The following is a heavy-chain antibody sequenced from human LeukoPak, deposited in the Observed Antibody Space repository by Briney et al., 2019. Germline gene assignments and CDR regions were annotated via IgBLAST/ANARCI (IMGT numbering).Heavy chain of an antibody. V-gene: IGHV4-61*02. J-gene: IGHJ3*02. Sequence: PSQTLSLTCIVSGGSISSDSYYWSWIRQPAGKGLEWIGRISTSGSTNYNPSLKSRVSIAVDTSKNQFSLKLSSVTAADTAVYYCATYSSSSEGDAFDIWGQGTMVTVSS. D-gene: IGHD6-6*01. CDR3: ATYSSSSEGDAFDI. CDR2: ISTSGST. CDR1: GGSISSDSYY.